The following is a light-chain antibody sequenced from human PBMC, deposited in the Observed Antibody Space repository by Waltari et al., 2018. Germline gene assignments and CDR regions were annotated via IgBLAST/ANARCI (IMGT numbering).Light chain of an antibody. CDR2: GAS. CDR1: QSVSSN. J-gene: IGKJ1*01. V-gene: IGKV3-15*01. Sequence: EIVMTQSPATLSVSPGERATLSCRASQSVSSNLAWYQQKPGQAPRLLIYGASTRATGIPARFSGSGSGTEFTLTISSLQSEDFAIYSCQHYNNWPPWTLGQGTKVEVK. CDR3: QHYNNWPPWT.